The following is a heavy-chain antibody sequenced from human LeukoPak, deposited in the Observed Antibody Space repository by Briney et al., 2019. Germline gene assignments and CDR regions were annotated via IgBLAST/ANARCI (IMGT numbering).Heavy chain of an antibody. V-gene: IGHV3-53*01. CDR2: IYSGGST. CDR3: ARYMILGFFFDY. CDR1: GFTVSSNY. J-gene: IGHJ4*02. Sequence: GGSLGLSCAASGFTVSSNYMSWVRQAPGKGLEWVSVIYSGGSTYYADSVKGRFTISRDNSKNTLYLQMNSLRAEDTAVYYCARYMILGFFFDYWGQGTLVTVSS. D-gene: IGHD3/OR15-3a*01.